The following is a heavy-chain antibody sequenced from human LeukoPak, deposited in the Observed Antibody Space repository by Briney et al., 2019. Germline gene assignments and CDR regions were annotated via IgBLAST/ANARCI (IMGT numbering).Heavy chain of an antibody. V-gene: IGHV1-2*02. CDR2: ISAYSGGT. Sequence: ASVKVSCKASGYTFTSYGISWVRQAPGQGREGMGWISAYSGGTNYAQKFQGRVTMTRDTSISTAYMELSRLRSDDTAVYYCARGRGGVTIFEADYWGQGTLVTVSS. CDR3: ARGRGGVTIFEADY. CDR1: GYTFTSYG. D-gene: IGHD3-3*01. J-gene: IGHJ4*02.